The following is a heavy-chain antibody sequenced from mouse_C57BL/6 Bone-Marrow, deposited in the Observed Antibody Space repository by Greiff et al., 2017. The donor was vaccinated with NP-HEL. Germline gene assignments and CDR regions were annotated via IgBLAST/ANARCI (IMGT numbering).Heavy chain of an antibody. CDR3: ATHKPFTTVVARDY. CDR2: IHPNSGST. CDR1: GYTFTSYW. V-gene: IGHV1-64*01. J-gene: IGHJ2*01. Sequence: VQLQQPGAELVKPGASVKLSCKASGYTFTSYWMHWVKQRPGQGLEWIGMIHPNSGSTNYNEKFKSKATLTVDKSSSTAYMQLSSLTSEDSAVYYCATHKPFTTVVARDYWGQGTTLTVSS. D-gene: IGHD1-1*01.